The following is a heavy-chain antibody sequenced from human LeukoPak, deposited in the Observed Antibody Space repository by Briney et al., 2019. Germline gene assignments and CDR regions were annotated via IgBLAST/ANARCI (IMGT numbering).Heavy chain of an antibody. J-gene: IGHJ6*03. CDR1: GFSLSSYA. CDR3: AKGREFGELYYYYYYMDV. Sequence: PGGSLRLSCAASGFSLSSYAMSWVRQAPGKGLEWVSAISGSGGSTYYADSVKGRFTISRDNSKNTLYLQMNSLRAEDTAVYYCAKGREFGELYYYYYYMDVWGKGTTVTISS. D-gene: IGHD3-10*01. CDR2: ISGSGGST. V-gene: IGHV3-23*01.